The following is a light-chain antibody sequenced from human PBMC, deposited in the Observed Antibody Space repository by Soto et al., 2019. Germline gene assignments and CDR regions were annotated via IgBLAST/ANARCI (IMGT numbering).Light chain of an antibody. CDR2: GAS. Sequence: DTVMTQSPATLPVSPGERATLSCRASQSVNSNLAWYQQKSGQAHRLLIYGASTRATGIPVRFSGSGSGTEFTLTISSLQSEDSAVYYCQQYTYWPWTLGQGTKV. CDR3: QQYTYWPWT. CDR1: QSVNSN. J-gene: IGKJ1*01. V-gene: IGKV3-15*01.